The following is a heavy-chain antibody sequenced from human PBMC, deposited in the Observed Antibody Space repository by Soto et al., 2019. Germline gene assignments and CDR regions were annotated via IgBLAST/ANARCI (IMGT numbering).Heavy chain of an antibody. CDR3: ARASGSGSYIEY. Sequence: SETLSLTCTVSGGSISSYYWSWIRQPPGKGLEWIGYIYYSGSTNYNPSLKSRVTISVDTSKNQFSLKLSSVTAADTAVYYCARASGSGSYIEYWGQGTLVTVSS. V-gene: IGHV4-59*12. CDR1: GGSISSYY. J-gene: IGHJ4*02. D-gene: IGHD3-10*01. CDR2: IYYSGST.